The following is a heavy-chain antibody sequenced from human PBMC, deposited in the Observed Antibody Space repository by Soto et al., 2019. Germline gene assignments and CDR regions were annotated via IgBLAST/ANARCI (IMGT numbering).Heavy chain of an antibody. J-gene: IGHJ4*02. CDR2: IYYGGNT. CDR3: ARHGSYDFNS. CDR1: GGSISSYY. Sequence: SETLSLTCTVSGGSISSYYWSWIRQPPGKGLEWIGHIYYGGNTHYNPSLKSRVTISADTSNNQFSLNLASVTAADTAIYYCARHGSYDFNSWGQGIKVTVSS. D-gene: IGHD4-17*01. V-gene: IGHV4-59*08.